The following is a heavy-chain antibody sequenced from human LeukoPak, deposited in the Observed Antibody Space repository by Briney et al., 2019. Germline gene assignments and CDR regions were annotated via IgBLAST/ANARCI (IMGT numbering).Heavy chain of an antibody. V-gene: IGHV3-23*01. D-gene: IGHD4/OR15-4a*01. CDR3: AKKTSDYGDVSSPDY. CDR1: GFTFSSYA. CDR2: ISGSGGST. J-gene: IGHJ4*02. Sequence: PGGSLRLSCAASGFTFSSYAMSWVRQAPGKGLEWVSAISGSGGSTYYADSVKGRFTISRDNSKNTLHLQMNGLRVEDTAVYYCAKKTSDYGDVSSPDYWDQGTLVTVSS.